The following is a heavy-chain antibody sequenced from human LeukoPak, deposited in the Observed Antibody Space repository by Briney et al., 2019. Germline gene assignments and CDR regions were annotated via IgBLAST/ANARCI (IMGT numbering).Heavy chain of an antibody. J-gene: IGHJ5*02. Sequence: KPSETLSLTCTVSGGSISSSSYYWGWIRQPPGKGLEWIGEIYHSGSTNYNPSLKSRVTISVDKSKNQFSLKLSSVTAADTAVYYCARALIVSLIRSNWFDPWGQGTLVTVSS. CDR1: GGSISSSSYY. CDR2: IYHSGST. V-gene: IGHV4-39*07. CDR3: ARALIVSLIRSNWFDP. D-gene: IGHD1-26*01.